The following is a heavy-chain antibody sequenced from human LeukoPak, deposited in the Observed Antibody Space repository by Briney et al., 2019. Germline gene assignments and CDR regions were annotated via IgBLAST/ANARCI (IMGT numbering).Heavy chain of an antibody. J-gene: IGHJ4*02. Sequence: GGSLSLSCAASGFILSSYGMTWVRQSPGKGGEWISYIRGDSGSIYYGDSVKGRFTISRDNAKNSLYLQMNSLRAEDTAVYYCARGADGSYTLFDYWGQGTLVTVSS. CDR1: GFILSSYG. D-gene: IGHD1-26*01. CDR3: ARGADGSYTLFDY. V-gene: IGHV3-48*01. CDR2: IRGDSGSI.